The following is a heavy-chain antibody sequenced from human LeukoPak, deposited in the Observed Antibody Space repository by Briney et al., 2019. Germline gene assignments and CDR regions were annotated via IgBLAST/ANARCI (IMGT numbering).Heavy chain of an antibody. J-gene: IGHJ6*02. CDR1: GYTFTSYY. CDR3: ARSRGPYSSGPGIDYGMDV. V-gene: IGHV1-46*01. D-gene: IGHD6-19*01. Sequence: EASVKVSCKASGYTFTSYYMHWVRQAPGQGLEWMGIINPSGGSTSYAQKSQGRVTMTRDTSTSTVYMELSSLRSEDTAVYYCARSRGPYSSGPGIDYGMDVWGQGTTVTVSS. CDR2: INPSGGST.